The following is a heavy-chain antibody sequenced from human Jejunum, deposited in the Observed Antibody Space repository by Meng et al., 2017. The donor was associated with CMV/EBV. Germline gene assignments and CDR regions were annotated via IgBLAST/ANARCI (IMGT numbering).Heavy chain of an antibody. CDR2: ISAYNGNT. V-gene: IGHV1-18*01. CDR3: ARFYCSSTSCPHVLFDY. J-gene: IGHJ4*02. Sequence: QVQLVESGTEVKKPGASVKLSCKTSGYTFTDYSLNWVRQAPGQGLEWMGWISAYNGNTNYAQELQGRVTMTTDTSTSTAYMELRSLRFDDTAVYYCARFYCSSTSCPHVLFDYWGQGTLVTVSS. CDR1: GYTFTDYS. D-gene: IGHD2-2*01.